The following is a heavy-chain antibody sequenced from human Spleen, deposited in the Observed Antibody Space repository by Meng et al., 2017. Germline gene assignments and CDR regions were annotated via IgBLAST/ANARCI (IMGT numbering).Heavy chain of an antibody. CDR2: INHSGST. CDR1: GGSFSDYY. D-gene: IGHD4-11*01. V-gene: IGHV4-34*01. J-gene: IGHJ4*02. Sequence: QVRLQQWGAGLLKPSETLALTCVVSGGSFSDYYWSWIRQPPGKGLEWIGEINHSGSTNYYPSLESRATISVDTSQNTLSLKLSSVTAADSAVYYCARGPTTMAHDFDYWGQGTLVTVSS. CDR3: ARGPTTMAHDFDY.